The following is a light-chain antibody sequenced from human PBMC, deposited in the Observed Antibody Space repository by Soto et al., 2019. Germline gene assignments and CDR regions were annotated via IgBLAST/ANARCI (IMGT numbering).Light chain of an antibody. J-gene: IGKJ2*01. CDR1: QSIASW. CDR2: KAS. V-gene: IGKV1-5*03. CDR3: QHYNTYWYT. Sequence: DIQMTQSPSTLSASVGDRVTITCRASQSIASWLAWYQQKPGKAPKLLIYKASNLESGVPSRFSGSGSVTEFTLTISSLQPDDFATYYCQHYNTYWYTFGQGTKLEIK.